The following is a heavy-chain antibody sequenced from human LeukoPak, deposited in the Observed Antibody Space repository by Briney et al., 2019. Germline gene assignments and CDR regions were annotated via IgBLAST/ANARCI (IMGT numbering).Heavy chain of an antibody. CDR2: IYSGGST. J-gene: IGHJ4*02. Sequence: GGSLRLSCAASGFTVSSNYMSWVRQAPGKGLEWVSVIYSGGSTYYADSVKGRFTISRDNSQNKLYLQMNSLRAEDTAVYYCARDSGYYDSSGYYYVVDYWGQGTLVTVSS. CDR3: ARDSGYYDSSGYYYVVDY. D-gene: IGHD3-22*01. CDR1: GFTVSSNY. V-gene: IGHV3-66*02.